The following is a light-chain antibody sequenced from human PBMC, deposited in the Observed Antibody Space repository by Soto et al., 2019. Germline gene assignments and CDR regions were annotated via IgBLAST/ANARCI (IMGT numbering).Light chain of an antibody. V-gene: IGLV2-8*01. CDR3: ISYGGGNAVV. CDR2: EVS. CDR1: NSDVGAYNY. Sequence: QSALTQPPSASGSPGQSVTISCTGANSDVGAYNYVSWYQQHPGKAPKLMIFEVSKRPSGVPDRFSGSKSSNTASLSVSGLQAEDEADYYCISYGGGNAVVFGGGTKVTVL. J-gene: IGLJ2*01.